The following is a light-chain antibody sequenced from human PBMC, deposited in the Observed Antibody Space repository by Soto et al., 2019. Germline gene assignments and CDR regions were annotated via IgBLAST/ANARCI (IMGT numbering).Light chain of an antibody. CDR1: QSVSDN. CDR2: GAS. J-gene: IGKJ2*01. CDR3: QQYNGWPYT. Sequence: EIVMTQSPATLSVSPGERATLSCRASQSVSDNLAWYQQKPDQAPRLLIYGASARATDIPARFSGSGSGTEFTLTISSLQSEDFAVYYCQQYNGWPYTFGQGTKLEI. V-gene: IGKV3-15*01.